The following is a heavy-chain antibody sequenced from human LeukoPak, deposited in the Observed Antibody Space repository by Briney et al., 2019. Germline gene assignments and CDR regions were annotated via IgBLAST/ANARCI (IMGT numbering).Heavy chain of an antibody. V-gene: IGHV3-7*04. D-gene: IGHD2-21*01. CDR1: GFNFSDSR. CDR3: VRGDWYFES. J-gene: IGHJ4*02. Sequence: PGGSLRLSCATSGFNFSDSRMTWVRQAPGKGLQWVANINRDGTEKHFLDSVEGRFTISRDNAKKSLYLQMSSLRPQDTALYFCVRGDWYFESWGQGTLVTASS. CDR2: INRDGTEK.